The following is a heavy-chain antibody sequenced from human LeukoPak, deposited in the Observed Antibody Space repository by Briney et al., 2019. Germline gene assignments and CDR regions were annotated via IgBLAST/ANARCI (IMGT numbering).Heavy chain of an antibody. Sequence: GGSLRLSCAASGFTFSNYGIHWVRQAPGKGLEWVAFIRDDGTDKYYADSVKGRFTISRDNSENTLHLQMNSLRPEDTAMYYCAKAGIEGGTVMSYFDYWGQGTLVTVSS. J-gene: IGHJ4*02. V-gene: IGHV3-30*02. CDR2: IRDDGTDK. D-gene: IGHD1-26*01. CDR3: AKAGIEGGTVMSYFDY. CDR1: GFTFSNYG.